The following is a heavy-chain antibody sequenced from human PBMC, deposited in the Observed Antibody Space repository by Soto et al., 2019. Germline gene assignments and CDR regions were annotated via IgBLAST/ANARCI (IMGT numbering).Heavy chain of an antibody. J-gene: IGHJ4*02. D-gene: IGHD1-26*01. CDR3: ARSGGSYNFDS. CDR1: SGSVSTYY. Sequence: SETLSLTCTVSSGSVSTYYWSWIRQPAGKGLEWIGRIFINGNTNYNPSLRSRVTMSVDTSKGQFSLNLTSVTAADTAVYFCARSGGSYNFDSWGQGILVKVSS. CDR2: IFINGNT. V-gene: IGHV4-4*07.